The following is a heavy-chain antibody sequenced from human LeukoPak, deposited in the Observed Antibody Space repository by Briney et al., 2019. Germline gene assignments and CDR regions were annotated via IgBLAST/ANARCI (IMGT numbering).Heavy chain of an antibody. CDR1: GFTFSSYS. CDR2: ISSSSSYI. V-gene: IGHV3-21*01. D-gene: IGHD4/OR15-4a*01. CDR3: VRGSYGDYEY. Sequence: GGSLRLSCAASGFTFSSYSMNWVRQAPGKGLEWVSSISSSSSYIYYADSVKGRLTISRDNAKNSLYLQMNSLRVEDTAVYYCVRGSYGDYEYWGQGTLVTVSS. J-gene: IGHJ4*02.